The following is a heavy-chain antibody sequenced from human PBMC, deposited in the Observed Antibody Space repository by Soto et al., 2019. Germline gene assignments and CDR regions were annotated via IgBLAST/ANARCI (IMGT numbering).Heavy chain of an antibody. CDR3: AIHGGYYFDS. V-gene: IGHV4-34*01. Sequence: QVQLQQWGAGLLKPSETLSVTCAVYGGSFSGYYWSWIRQPPGKGLEWIGEIGHGGGTVYNPSLESRVTISADSSNTQFSLKLNSVTAADTGVYYCAIHGGYYFDSWGQGAPVTVSS. CDR1: GGSFSGYY. J-gene: IGHJ4*02. CDR2: IGHGGGT. D-gene: IGHD3-16*01.